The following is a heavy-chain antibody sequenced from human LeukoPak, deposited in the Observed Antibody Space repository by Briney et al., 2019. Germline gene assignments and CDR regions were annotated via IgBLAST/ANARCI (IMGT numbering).Heavy chain of an antibody. CDR1: GGSISSGGYY. CDR3: AREHSRSSYFDY. D-gene: IGHD6-6*01. V-gene: IGHV4-31*03. J-gene: IGHJ4*02. CDR2: IYYSGT. Sequence: SQTLSLTCTVSGGSISSGGYYWRWIRQHPGKGLEWIGYIYYSGTYYNPSLKSRVIISVDTSKNQFSLKLSSVTTADTAVYYCAREHSRSSYFDYWGQGTLVTVSS.